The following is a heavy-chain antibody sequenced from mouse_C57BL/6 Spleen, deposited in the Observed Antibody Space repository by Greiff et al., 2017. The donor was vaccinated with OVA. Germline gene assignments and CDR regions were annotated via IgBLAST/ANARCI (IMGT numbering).Heavy chain of an antibody. CDR1: GYAFSSSW. J-gene: IGHJ2*01. D-gene: IGHD3-3*01. Sequence: VQGVASGPELVKPGASVKISCKASGYAFSSSWMNWVKQRPGKGLEWIGRIYPGDGDTNYNGKVKGKATLTADKSSSTAYMQLSSLTSEDSAVYFCARLEGLYFDYWGQGTTLTVSS. CDR2: IYPGDGDT. V-gene: IGHV1-82*01. CDR3: ARLEGLYFDY.